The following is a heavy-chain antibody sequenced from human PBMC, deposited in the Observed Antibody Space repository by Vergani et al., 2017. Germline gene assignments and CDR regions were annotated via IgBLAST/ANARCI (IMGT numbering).Heavy chain of an antibody. CDR3: ARGLSGSYRCFDP. CDR1: GGSFRDHV. CDR2: FKPAFDTA. J-gene: IGHJ5*02. V-gene: IGHV1-69*01. D-gene: IGHD1-26*01. Sequence: QVLLVQSGAEVKRPGSSVKLSCKTSGGSFRDHVISWVRQAPRRGREWLGGFKPAFDTAESEESFQNRVFLSADESTSTVDMELTSLRTEDTAVYYCARGLSGSYRCFDPWGQGTQVTVSS.